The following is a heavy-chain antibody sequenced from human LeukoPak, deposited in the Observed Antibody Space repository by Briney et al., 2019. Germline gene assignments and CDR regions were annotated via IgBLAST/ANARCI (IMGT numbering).Heavy chain of an antibody. CDR3: AGGYMPTSGLDY. CDR1: GGSFSGYY. V-gene: IGHV4-34*01. D-gene: IGHD1-26*01. J-gene: IGHJ4*02. CDR2: INHSGST. Sequence: SETLSLTCAVYGGSFSGYYWSWIRQPPGKGLEWIGEINHSGSTNYNPSLKSRVTISVDTSKNQFSLKLSSVTAADTAVYYCAGGYMPTSGLDYWGQGTLVTVSS.